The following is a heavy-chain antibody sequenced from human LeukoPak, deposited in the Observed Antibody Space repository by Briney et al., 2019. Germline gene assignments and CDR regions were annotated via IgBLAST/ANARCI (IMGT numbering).Heavy chain of an antibody. J-gene: IGHJ4*02. Sequence: GGSLRLSCAASGFAFSSYAMSWVRQPPGKGLEWVSVISRRDDYTYYADSVKGRFTISRDNSKNTLYLQMNTLRAEDTAVYYCANDYRSGSFHDFWGQRTLGTVSS. CDR1: GFAFSSYA. CDR2: ISRRDDYT. D-gene: IGHD3-10*01. V-gene: IGHV3-23*01. CDR3: ANDYRSGSFHDF.